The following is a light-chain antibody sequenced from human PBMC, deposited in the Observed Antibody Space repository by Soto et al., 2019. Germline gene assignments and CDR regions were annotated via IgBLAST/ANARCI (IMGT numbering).Light chain of an antibody. V-gene: IGKV1-5*03. Sequence: DIQMTQSPSTLSASVGDRVTITCRASQSISSWLAWYQQKPGKAPKLLIYKASSLESGVPSRFSGRGSGTEFTLTICSLQPDDFATYYCQQYNSYPFTFGPGTKVDIK. J-gene: IGKJ3*01. CDR1: QSISSW. CDR2: KAS. CDR3: QQYNSYPFT.